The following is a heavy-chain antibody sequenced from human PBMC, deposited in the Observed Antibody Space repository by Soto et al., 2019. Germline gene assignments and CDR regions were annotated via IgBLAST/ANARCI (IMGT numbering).Heavy chain of an antibody. D-gene: IGHD3-16*01. J-gene: IGHJ6*02. Sequence: QVQLVQSGAEVKKPGASVKVSCKASGYTFTSYDINWVRQATGQGLEWMGWMNHNSGNTGDAQKCQGRVTMTRNTAVSTDCMELGGRRSAGTAVYYWAREGGRGMDVWGQGTRVTVSS. CDR1: GYTFTSYD. CDR2: MNHNSGNT. CDR3: AREGGRGMDV. V-gene: IGHV1-8*01.